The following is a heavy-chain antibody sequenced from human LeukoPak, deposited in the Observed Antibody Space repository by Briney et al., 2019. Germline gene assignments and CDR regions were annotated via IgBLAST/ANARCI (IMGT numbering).Heavy chain of an antibody. Sequence: SETLSLTCTVSGYSISSASYWGWIRQPPGKGLEWIGSIYDSGNTYYKTSLKSRVTISVDTSKNQVSLKLSSVTAADTAVYYCAGWRSRTSRSDALDIWGQGTMVTVSS. J-gene: IGHJ3*02. V-gene: IGHV4-38-2*02. D-gene: IGHD3-16*01. CDR2: IYDSGNT. CDR3: AGWRSRTSRSDALDI. CDR1: GYSISSASY.